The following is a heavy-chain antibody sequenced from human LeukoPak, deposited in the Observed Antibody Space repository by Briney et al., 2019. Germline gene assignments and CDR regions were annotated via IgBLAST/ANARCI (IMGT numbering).Heavy chain of an antibody. CDR1: GFTLSSYE. CDR2: MSSSGNSK. Sequence: GGSLRLSCAASGFTLSSYEMNWVRQAPGKGLEWVSYMSSSGNSKHYADSVKGRFTISRDNAKNSLYLQMNSLRPEDTALYYCAKGVRITMIRGAFDIWGQGTMVTVSS. D-gene: IGHD3-10*01. J-gene: IGHJ3*02. CDR3: AKGVRITMIRGAFDI. V-gene: IGHV3-48*03.